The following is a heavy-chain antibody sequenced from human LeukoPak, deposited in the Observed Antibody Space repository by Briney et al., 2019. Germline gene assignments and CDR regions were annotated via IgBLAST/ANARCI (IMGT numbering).Heavy chain of an antibody. D-gene: IGHD2-2*01. CDR3: ARGRRRDIVVVPAAMKNYYYYGMDV. J-gene: IGHJ6*04. Sequence: PSETLSLTCAVYGGSFSGYYRSWIRQPPGKGLEWIGEINHSGSTNYNPSLKSRVTISVDTSKNQFSLKLSSVTAADTAVYYCARGRRRDIVVVPAAMKNYYYYGMDVWGKGTTVTVSS. CDR1: GGSFSGYY. CDR2: INHSGST. V-gene: IGHV4-34*01.